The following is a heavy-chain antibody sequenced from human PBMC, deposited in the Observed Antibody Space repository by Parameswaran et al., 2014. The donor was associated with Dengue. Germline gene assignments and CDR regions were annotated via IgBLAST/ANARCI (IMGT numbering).Heavy chain of an antibody. Sequence: WVRQAPGQGLEWMGWIFPTNGGTKSAQKFQGRVTMTRDTSISTAYMELSRLTSDDTAVYYCATVTRPRTHAFDIWGQGTMVTVSS. CDR3: ATVTRPRTHAFDI. D-gene: IGHD1-14*01. V-gene: IGHV1-2*02. CDR2: IFPTNGGT. J-gene: IGHJ3*02.